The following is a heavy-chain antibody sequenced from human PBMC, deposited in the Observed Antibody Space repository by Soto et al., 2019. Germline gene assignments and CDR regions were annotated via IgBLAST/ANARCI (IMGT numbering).Heavy chain of an antibody. CDR1: GGTFSSYA. V-gene: IGHV1-69*13. Sequence: SVKVSCKASGGTFSSYAISWVRQAPGQGLEWMGGIIPIFGTANYAQKFQGRVTITADESTSTAYMELSSLRSEDTTVYYCARVAYDSSGYYSEYFDYWGQGTLVTVSS. CDR2: IIPIFGTA. J-gene: IGHJ4*02. CDR3: ARVAYDSSGYYSEYFDY. D-gene: IGHD3-22*01.